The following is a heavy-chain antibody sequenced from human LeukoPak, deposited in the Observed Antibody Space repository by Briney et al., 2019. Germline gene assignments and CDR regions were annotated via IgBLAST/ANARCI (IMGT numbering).Heavy chain of an antibody. D-gene: IGHD2-8*01. CDR1: GFTFSAYS. J-gene: IGHJ3*02. CDR3: ARDGFSNGDPHHDGFDI. V-gene: IGHV3-48*04. CDR2: ISSGSYTI. Sequence: PGGSLRLSCEASGFTFSAYSMNWVRQAPGKGLEWVSYISSGSYTIYYAGPVKGRLTISRDNGKNSLYLQLNSLRAEDTAVYYCARDGFSNGDPHHDGFDIWGQGTMVAVSS.